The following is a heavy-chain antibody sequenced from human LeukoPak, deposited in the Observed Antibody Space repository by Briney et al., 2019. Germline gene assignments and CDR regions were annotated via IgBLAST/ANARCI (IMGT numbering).Heavy chain of an antibody. CDR3: ARHFPGIAVAGTLPDY. D-gene: IGHD6-19*01. CDR1: VYTFTGYY. J-gene: IGHJ4*02. CDR2: INPDSSST. Sequence: ASVKVSCKASVYTFTGYYMHWVRQAPGQGGEWMGRINPDSSSTNYAQKFQGRITMATDTSISTAYMELSRLRSDATAVYYSARHFPGIAVAGTLPDYWGQGTLVTVSS. V-gene: IGHV1-2*06.